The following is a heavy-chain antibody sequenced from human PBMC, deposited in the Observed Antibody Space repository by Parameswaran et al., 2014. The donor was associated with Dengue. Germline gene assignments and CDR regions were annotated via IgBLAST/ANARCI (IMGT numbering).Heavy chain of an antibody. J-gene: IGHJ4*02. Sequence: WVRQAPGQGLEWMGWISTYNGNTNYAQKLQGRVTMTTDTSTSTVYLELRSLRSDDTAVFYCARCRTACTYFDYWGQGTLVTVSS. CDR2: ISTYNGNT. D-gene: IGHD2-21*02. CDR3: ARCRTACTYFDY. V-gene: IGHV1-18*01.